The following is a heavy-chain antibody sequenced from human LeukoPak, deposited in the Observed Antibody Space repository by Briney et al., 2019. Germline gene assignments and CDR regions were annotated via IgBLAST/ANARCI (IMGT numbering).Heavy chain of an antibody. CDR3: ARFTRSPIRFDN. J-gene: IGHJ4*02. CDR1: GGSISSYH. D-gene: IGHD2-21*01. CDR2: IYYSGGT. V-gene: IGHV4-59*01. Sequence: PSETLSLTCTVSGGSISSYHWSWIRQPPGKGLEWIGYIYYSGGTNYNPSLQSRVTISVDTSKNQVSLNLSSVTAADTAVYFCARFTRSPIRFDNWGQGILVTVSS.